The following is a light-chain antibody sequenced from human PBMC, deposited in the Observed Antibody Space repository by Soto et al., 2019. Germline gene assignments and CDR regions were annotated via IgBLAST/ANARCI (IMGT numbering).Light chain of an antibody. CDR2: AAS. CDR3: LQDYNYTRA. Sequence: AIQMTQSPSSLSASVGDRVTITCRATQGIRNELGWYQQKPGKAPKLLIYAASSLQSGVPSRFSGSASGTDFTLNIRSLKTEDLATYYCLQDYNYTRAVGPGTKGDIK. J-gene: IGKJ1*01. CDR1: QGIRNE. V-gene: IGKV1-6*01.